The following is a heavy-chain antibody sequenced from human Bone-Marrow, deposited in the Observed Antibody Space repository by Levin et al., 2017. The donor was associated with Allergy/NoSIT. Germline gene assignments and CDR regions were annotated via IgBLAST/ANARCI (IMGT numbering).Heavy chain of an antibody. CDR3: ARETVVLTSYARRYGALDL. V-gene: IGHV3-48*03. Sequence: GESLKISCTASEFTFSLYDMFWVRQAPGKGLEWLSYISGSGHNIDYADSVKGRFTISRDNANNSLFLQMNSLRAEDTALYFCARETVVLTSYARRYGALDLWGPGTMVTVSS. J-gene: IGHJ3*01. D-gene: IGHD2-8*02. CDR1: EFTFSLYD. CDR2: ISGSGHNI.